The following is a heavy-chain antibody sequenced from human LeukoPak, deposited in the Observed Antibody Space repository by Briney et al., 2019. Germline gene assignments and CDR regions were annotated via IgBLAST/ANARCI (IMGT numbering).Heavy chain of an antibody. J-gene: IGHJ4*02. D-gene: IGHD6-13*01. CDR3: ATKSIAAVGY. V-gene: IGHV4-39*01. CDR1: GGSISSSSYY. CDR2: IYYSGIT. Sequence: NPSETLSLTCTASGGSISSSSYYWGWIRQPPGNALEWIWSIYYSGITYYNPSLKSRVTISVDTSKNQFSLKLSSVTAADTAVYYCATKSIAAVGYWGQGTLVTVSS.